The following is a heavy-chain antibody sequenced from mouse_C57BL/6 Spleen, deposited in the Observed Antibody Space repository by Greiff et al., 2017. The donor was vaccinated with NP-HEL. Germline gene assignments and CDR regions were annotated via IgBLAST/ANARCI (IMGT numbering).Heavy chain of an antibody. CDR2: IHPNSGST. CDR1: GYTFTSYW. V-gene: IGHV1-64*01. CDR3: ARSGGSSYYYFDY. D-gene: IGHD1-1*01. J-gene: IGHJ2*01. Sequence: QVQLQPGAELVKPGASVKLSCKASGYTFTSYWMHWVKQRPGQGLEWIGMIHPNSGSTNYNEKFKSKATLTVDKSSSTAYMQLSSLTSEDSAVYYCARSGGSSYYYFDYWGQGTTLTVSS.